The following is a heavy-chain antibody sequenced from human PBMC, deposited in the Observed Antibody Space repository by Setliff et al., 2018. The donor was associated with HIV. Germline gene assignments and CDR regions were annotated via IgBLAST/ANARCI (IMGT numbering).Heavy chain of an antibody. CDR1: GGSISSYY. V-gene: IGHV4-59*01. D-gene: IGHD1-26*01. CDR2: IYYSGST. J-gene: IGHJ4*02. Sequence: PSETLSLTCTVSGGSISSYYWSWIRQPPGKGLEWIGYIYYSGSTNYNPSLKSRVTISVDTSKNQFSLKLSSVTAADTAVYYCAVASFVGATIPDYWGQGTLVTVSS. CDR3: AVASFVGATIPDY.